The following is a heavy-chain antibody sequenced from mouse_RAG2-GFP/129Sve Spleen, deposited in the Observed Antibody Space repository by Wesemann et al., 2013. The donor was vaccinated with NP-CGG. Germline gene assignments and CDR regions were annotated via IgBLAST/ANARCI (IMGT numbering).Heavy chain of an antibody. V-gene: IGHV1S53*01. D-gene: IGHD3-1*01. J-gene: IGHJ3*01. Sequence: GNGAIKYNEKFKGKATLTADKSSSTAYMQLNSLTSEDSAVYFCKRWGYPAWFAYWGAKGGLWVTVSA. CDR3: KRWGYPAWFAY. CDR2: GNGAI.